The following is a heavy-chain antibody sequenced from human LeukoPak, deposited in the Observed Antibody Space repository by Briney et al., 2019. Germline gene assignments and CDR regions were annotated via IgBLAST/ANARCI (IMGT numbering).Heavy chain of an antibody. V-gene: IGHV1-18*01. CDR1: GYTFTSYG. CDR2: ISAYNGNT. J-gene: IGHJ6*02. D-gene: IGHD3-3*01. Sequence: ASVKVSCKASGYTFTSYGISWVRQAPGQGLEWMGWISAYNGNTNYAQMLQGRVTMTTDTSTSTAYMELRSLRSDDTAVYYCARDLVNYDFWNLYGMDVWGQGTTVTVSS. CDR3: ARDLVNYDFWNLYGMDV.